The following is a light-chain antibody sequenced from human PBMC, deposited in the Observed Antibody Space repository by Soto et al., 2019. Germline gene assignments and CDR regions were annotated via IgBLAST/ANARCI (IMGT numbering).Light chain of an antibody. CDR3: QQLNSYPLT. CDR2: TAS. V-gene: IGKV1-9*01. J-gene: IGKJ4*01. CDR1: QSVSSN. Sequence: TQSPATLSVSPGERATLSCRASQSVSSNLAWYQRKPGKAPKLLIYTASTLQSGVPSRFSGSGSGTEFTLTISSLQPEDFATYYCQQLNSYPLTFGGGTKVEIK.